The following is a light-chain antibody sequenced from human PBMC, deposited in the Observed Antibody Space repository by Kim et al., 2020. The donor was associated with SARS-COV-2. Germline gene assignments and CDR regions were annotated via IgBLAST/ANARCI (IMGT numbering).Light chain of an antibody. Sequence: EIVMTQSPATLSVSPGERATLSCRASQSVSSNLAWYQQKPGQAPRLLIYGASTRATGVPARFSGSGSETEFTLTISSLQSEDFALYYCQQYNKWPPITFGGGTKVDIK. J-gene: IGKJ4*01. CDR2: GAS. CDR3: QQYNKWPPIT. V-gene: IGKV3-15*01. CDR1: QSVSSN.